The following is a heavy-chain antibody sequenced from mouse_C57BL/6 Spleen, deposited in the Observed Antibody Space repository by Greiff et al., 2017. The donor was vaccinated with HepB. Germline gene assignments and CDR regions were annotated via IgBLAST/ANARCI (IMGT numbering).Heavy chain of an antibody. V-gene: IGHV1-64*01. Sequence: QQPGAELVKPGASVKVSCKASGYTFTSYLVHWVKQRPGQGLEWIGMIHPNSGSTNYNEKFKSKATLTVDKSSSTAYMQLSSLTSEDSAVYYCEFKGDYFDYWGQGTTLTVSS. CDR1: GYTFTSYL. CDR2: IHPNSGST. J-gene: IGHJ2*01. CDR3: EFKGDYFDY.